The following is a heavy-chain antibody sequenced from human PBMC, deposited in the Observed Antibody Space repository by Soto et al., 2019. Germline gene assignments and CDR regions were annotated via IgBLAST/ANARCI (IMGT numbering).Heavy chain of an antibody. D-gene: IGHD1-26*01. J-gene: IGHJ6*02. CDR1: GYTLTELS. V-gene: IGHV1-24*01. Sequence: ASVKVSCKVSGYTLTELSMHWVRQAPGKGLEWMGGFDPEDGETIYAQKFQGRVTMTEDTSTDSAYMELSSLRSEDTAVYYCSTDPGYSGSYYYYYVMDVWGQGTTVTVSS. CDR3: STDPGYSGSYYYYYVMDV. CDR2: FDPEDGET.